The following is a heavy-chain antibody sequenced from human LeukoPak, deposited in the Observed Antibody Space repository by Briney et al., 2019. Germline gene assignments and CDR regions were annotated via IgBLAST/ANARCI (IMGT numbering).Heavy chain of an antibody. CDR1: GYSISSGYC. CDR3: AGRPRFGVAVDY. V-gene: IGHV4-38-2*02. CDR2: IYHSGTT. D-gene: IGHD3-3*01. Sequence: SETLSLTCTVSGYSISSGYCWGWIRQPPGKGLEYIGSIYHSGTTYYNPSLKSRITMSVDTSKNQFSLKLSSVTAADTAVYYCAGRPRFGVAVDYWGQGTLVTVSS. J-gene: IGHJ4*02.